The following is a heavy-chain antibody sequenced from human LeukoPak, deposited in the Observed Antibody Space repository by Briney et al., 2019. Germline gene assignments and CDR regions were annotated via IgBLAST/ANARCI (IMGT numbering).Heavy chain of an antibody. Sequence: SETLSLTCAVYGGSVSGYYGSWIRQPPGKGLEWIGEINHSGSTNYNPSLKSRVSISVDKSKTQFSRKLGSLTAADTAVYYGARGTRTYCSSTSRQTDYYYYYGIDAWGQGTTVTASS. CDR2: INHSGST. CDR1: GGSVSGYY. J-gene: IGHJ6*02. CDR3: ARGTRTYCSSTSRQTDYYYYYGIDA. D-gene: IGHD2-2*01. V-gene: IGHV4-34*01.